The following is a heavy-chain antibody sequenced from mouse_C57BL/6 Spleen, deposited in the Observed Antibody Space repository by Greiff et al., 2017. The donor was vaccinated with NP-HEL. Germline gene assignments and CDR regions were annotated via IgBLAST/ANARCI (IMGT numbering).Heavy chain of an antibody. D-gene: IGHD2-5*01. Sequence: EVQLVESGGGLVQPKGSLKLSCAASGFSFNTYAMNWVRQAPGKGLEWVARIRSKSNNYATYYSDSVKDRFTISRDDSESMIYLQMTNLKTEDTAMYYCVRQVDYSNYDLAWCAYWGQGTLVTVSA. CDR3: VRQVDYSNYDLAWCAY. CDR1: GFSFNTYA. J-gene: IGHJ3*01. V-gene: IGHV10-1*01. CDR2: IRSKSNNYAT.